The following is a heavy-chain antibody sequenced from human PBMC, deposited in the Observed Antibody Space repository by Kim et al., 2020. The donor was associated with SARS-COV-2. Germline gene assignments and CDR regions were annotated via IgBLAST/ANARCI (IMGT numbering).Heavy chain of an antibody. D-gene: IGHD3-10*01. CDR2: IYYSGST. J-gene: IGHJ6*02. CDR3: ARDEYGSGTYSGGMGV. V-gene: IGHV4-59*01. CDR1: GGSISNYY. Sequence: SETLSLTCTVSGGSISNYYWSWIRQPPGKGLEWIGYIYYSGSTNYNPSLKSRVTISVDTSKNQFSLKLSSVTAADTAVYYCARDEYGSGTYSGGMGVWGLGTTVTVSS.